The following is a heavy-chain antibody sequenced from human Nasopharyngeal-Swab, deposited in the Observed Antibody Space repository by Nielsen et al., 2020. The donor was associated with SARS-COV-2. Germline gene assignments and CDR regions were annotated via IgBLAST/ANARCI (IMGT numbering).Heavy chain of an antibody. CDR3: ARERGRGGIWNYYYYYMDD. CDR2: IYYSGST. D-gene: IGHD3-10*01. Sequence: RQAPGKGLEWIGSIYYSGSTYYNPSLKSRVTISVDTSKNQFSLKLSSVTAADTAVYYCARERGRGGIWNYYYYYMDDWGKGTTVTVSS. J-gene: IGHJ6*03. V-gene: IGHV4-39*07.